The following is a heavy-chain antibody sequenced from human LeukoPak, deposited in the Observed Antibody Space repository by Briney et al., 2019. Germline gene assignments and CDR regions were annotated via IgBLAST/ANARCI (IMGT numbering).Heavy chain of an antibody. CDR3: ARCPFVDYELDYYYGMDV. Sequence: GASVKVSCKASGYTFTSYGISWVRQAPGQGLEWMGWISAYNGNTNYAQKLQGRVTMTTDTSTSTAYMELRSLRSDDTAVYYCARCPFVDYELDYYYGMDVWGQGTTVNVSS. V-gene: IGHV1-18*01. CDR1: GYTFTSYG. CDR2: ISAYNGNT. J-gene: IGHJ6*02. D-gene: IGHD4-17*01.